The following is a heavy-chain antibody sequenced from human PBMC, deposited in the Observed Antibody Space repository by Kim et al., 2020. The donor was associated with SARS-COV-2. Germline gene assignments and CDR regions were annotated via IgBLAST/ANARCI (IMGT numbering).Heavy chain of an antibody. CDR2: ST. D-gene: IGHD5-12*01. J-gene: IGHJ4*02. Sequence: STYYADSVKGRFTISRDNSKNTLYLQMNSLRAEDTAVYYCARERRDGYDYWGQGTLVTVSS. V-gene: IGHV3-66*01. CDR3: ARERRDGYDY.